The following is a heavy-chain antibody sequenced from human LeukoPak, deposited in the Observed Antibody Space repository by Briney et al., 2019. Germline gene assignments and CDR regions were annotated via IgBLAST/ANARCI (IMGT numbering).Heavy chain of an antibody. J-gene: IGHJ1*01. V-gene: IGHV3-23*01. CDR2: IKSGGWA. D-gene: IGHD4-17*01. Sequence: PGGSLRLSXTGSGFTFANYAMVWVRQTPGKELQWVSAIKSGGWADYAGSVQGRFTMSRDNSKNTVFLQMNSLRAEDTAIYYCGRDPNGDYIGAFDFQRWGQGTQVTVSS. CDR1: GFTFANYA. CDR3: GRDPNGDYIGAFDFQR.